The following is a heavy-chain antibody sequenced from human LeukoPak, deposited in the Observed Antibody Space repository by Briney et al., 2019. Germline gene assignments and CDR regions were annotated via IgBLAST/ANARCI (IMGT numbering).Heavy chain of an antibody. D-gene: IGHD6-19*01. CDR1: GFTVSSNY. CDR3: ARDRGQWLAYFDY. J-gene: IGHJ4*02. CDR2: IYSGGST. Sequence: GGSLRLSCAASGFTVSSNYMSWVRQAPGKGLEWVSVIYSGGSTYYADSVKGRFTISRGNSKNTPYLQMNSLRAEDTAVYYCARDRGQWLAYFDYWGQGTLVTVSS. V-gene: IGHV3-53*01.